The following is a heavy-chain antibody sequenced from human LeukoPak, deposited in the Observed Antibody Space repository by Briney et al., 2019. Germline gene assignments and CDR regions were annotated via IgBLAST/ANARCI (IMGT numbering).Heavy chain of an antibody. V-gene: IGHV1-2*02. CDR1: GYTFTGYY. CDR2: INPNSGGT. CDR3: ALEGPYSCYEWGY. Sequence: GASVKVSCKASGYTFTGYYMHWVRQAPGQGLEWMGWINPNSGGTNYAQKFQGRVTMTRDTSISTAYMELSRLRSDDTAVYYCALEGPYSCYEWGYWGQGTLVTVSS. D-gene: IGHD5-12*01. J-gene: IGHJ4*02.